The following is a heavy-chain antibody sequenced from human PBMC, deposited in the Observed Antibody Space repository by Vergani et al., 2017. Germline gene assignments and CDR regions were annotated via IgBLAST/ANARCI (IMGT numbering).Heavy chain of an antibody. V-gene: IGHV1-69*09. CDR1: GYTFTSYY. J-gene: IGHJ6*03. CDR2: IIPILGIA. Sequence: QVQLVQSGAEVKKPGASVKVSCKASGYTFTSYYMHWVRQAPGQGLEWMGRIIPILGIANYAQKFQGRVTITADKSTSTAYMELSSLRSEDTAVYYCAREGYSSGYYYMDVWGKGTTVTVSS. CDR3: AREGYSSGYYYMDV. D-gene: IGHD6-19*01.